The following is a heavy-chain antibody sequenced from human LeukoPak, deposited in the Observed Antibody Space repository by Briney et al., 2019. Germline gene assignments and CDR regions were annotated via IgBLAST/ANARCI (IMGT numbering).Heavy chain of an antibody. V-gene: IGHV3-21*01. CDR2: ISSSSSYI. J-gene: IGHJ4*02. D-gene: IGHD2-15*01. CDR1: GFTFSSYS. Sequence: GGSLRLSCAASGFTFSSYSMNWVRQAPGKGLEWVSSISSSSSYIYYADSVKGRFTISRGNAKNSLYLQMNSLRAEDTAVYYCARDGVVAASFDYWGQGTLVTVSS. CDR3: ARDGVVAASFDY.